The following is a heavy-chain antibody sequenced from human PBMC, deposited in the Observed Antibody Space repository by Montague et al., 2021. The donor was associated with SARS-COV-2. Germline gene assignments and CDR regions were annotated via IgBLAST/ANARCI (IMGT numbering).Heavy chain of an antibody. V-gene: IGHV4-39*02. CDR2: IFHSGRT. Sequence: SETLSLTCTGSGAPISTGTYYWGWIRQTPGKGLEWIGNIFHSGRTYYNPSLKSRVTMSVDTSKNHFSLKLNSVTAADTAIYYCASLTWMELWLSDYYFDSWGQGTLVTVSS. CDR3: ASLTWMELWLSDYYFDS. J-gene: IGHJ4*02. CDR1: GAPISTGTYY. D-gene: IGHD5-18*01.